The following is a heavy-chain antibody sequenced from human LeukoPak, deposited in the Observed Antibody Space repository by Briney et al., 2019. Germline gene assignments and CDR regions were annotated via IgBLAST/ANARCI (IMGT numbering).Heavy chain of an antibody. V-gene: IGHV3-49*03. CDR1: GFSFGGYV. Sequence: GGSLRLSCTASGFSFGGYVMNRIRQAPGKGLEWVGFIRSKTYGGTTEYAATGKGRVTVSRDDSKSTAYLQMNGLKTEDTAVFFCTGRRPNIPVAGSNDYWGQGTLVTVSS. CDR2: IRSKTYGGTT. D-gene: IGHD6-19*01. J-gene: IGHJ4*02. CDR3: TGRRPNIPVAGSNDY.